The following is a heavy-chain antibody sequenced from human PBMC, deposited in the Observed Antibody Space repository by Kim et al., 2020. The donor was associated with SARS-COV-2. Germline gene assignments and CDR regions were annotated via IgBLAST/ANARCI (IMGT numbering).Heavy chain of an antibody. V-gene: IGHV3-30*02. Sequence: RFTISRDNSKNTLYLQMNSLRAEDTAVYYCAKDYYDSSGYYKPPSWFDPWGQGTLVTVSS. CDR3: AKDYYDSSGYYKPPSWFDP. J-gene: IGHJ5*02. D-gene: IGHD3-22*01.